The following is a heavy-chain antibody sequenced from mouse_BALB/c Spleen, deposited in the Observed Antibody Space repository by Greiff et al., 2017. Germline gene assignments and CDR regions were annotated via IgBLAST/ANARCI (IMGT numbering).Heavy chain of an antibody. J-gene: IGHJ4*01. CDR3: ARDRDYGRSYDAMDY. CDR2: INSNGGST. CDR1: GFTFSSYG. D-gene: IGHD1-1*01. V-gene: IGHV5-6-3*01. Sequence: EVKLVESGGGLVQPGGSLKLSCAASGFTFSSYGMSWVRQTPDKRLELVATINSNGGSTYYPDSVKGRFTISRDNAKNTLYLQMSSLKSEDTAMYYCARDRDYGRSYDAMDYWGQGTSVTVSA.